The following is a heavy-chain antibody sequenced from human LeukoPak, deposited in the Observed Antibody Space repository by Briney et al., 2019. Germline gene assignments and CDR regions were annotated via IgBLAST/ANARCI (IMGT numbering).Heavy chain of an antibody. CDR1: GFTFSNYW. J-gene: IGHJ4*02. CDR3: TRDLRYCTSTSCYDPYFDH. Sequence: GGSLRLSCAASGFTFSNYWMHWVRQAPGKGLVWVSRINTDGSGTGYADSVKGRFTISRDNAKNTLYLQMNSLRAEDTAVYYCTRDLRYCTSTSCYDPYFDHWGQGTLVTVSS. CDR2: INTDGSGT. V-gene: IGHV3-74*01. D-gene: IGHD2-2*01.